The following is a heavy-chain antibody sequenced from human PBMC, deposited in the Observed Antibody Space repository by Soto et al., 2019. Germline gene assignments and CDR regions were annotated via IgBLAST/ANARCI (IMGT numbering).Heavy chain of an antibody. V-gene: IGHV1-69*06. CDR1: GGTFTTNG. CDR2: IVPVFGST. Sequence: QVQLVQSGNEVKKPGSSVKVSCKASGGTFTTNGIIWVRQAPGQGLEWMGGIVPVFGSTKYAKKFQGRLTITADRSTNTAYMDLSSLKSEDTATYYGAQDPPRGDFILNGVGPGGLGSLVTVSS. J-gene: IGHJ5*02. CDR3: AQDPPRGDFILNGVGP. D-gene: IGHD2-21*01.